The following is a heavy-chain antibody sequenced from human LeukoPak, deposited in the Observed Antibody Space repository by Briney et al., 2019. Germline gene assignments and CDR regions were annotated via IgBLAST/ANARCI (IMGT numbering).Heavy chain of an antibody. CDR3: ARGVPAAMGSYWFDP. V-gene: IGHV1-18*01. Sequence: ASVKVSCKASGYIFTNFGISWVRQARGQGLEWMGLISGYNGNTKYVQKFQGRVTMTTDTSTSTAYMELSSLRSEDTAVYYCARGVPAAMGSYWFDPWGQGTLVTVSS. D-gene: IGHD2-2*01. CDR2: ISGYNGNT. CDR1: GYIFTNFG. J-gene: IGHJ5*02.